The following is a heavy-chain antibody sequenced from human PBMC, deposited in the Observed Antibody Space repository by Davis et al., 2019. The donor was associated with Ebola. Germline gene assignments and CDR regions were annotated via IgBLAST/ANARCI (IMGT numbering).Heavy chain of an antibody. Sequence: AASVKVSCKASGGTFSSYTFTWVRQAPGQGLEWMGRITPILGAANYAQKFQGRVTITADKSTSTAYMEVSSLRSEDTAVYYCARCKYSCSCLDAFDIWGQGTMVTVSS. CDR1: GGTFSSYT. J-gene: IGHJ3*02. CDR2: ITPILGAA. CDR3: ARCKYSCSCLDAFDI. D-gene: IGHD6-13*01. V-gene: IGHV1-69*08.